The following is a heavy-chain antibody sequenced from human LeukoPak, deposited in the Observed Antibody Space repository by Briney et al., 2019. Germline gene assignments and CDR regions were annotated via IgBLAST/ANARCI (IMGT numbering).Heavy chain of an antibody. CDR2: IAGRGSHI. CDR1: GFTFSSYS. J-gene: IGHJ6*02. Sequence: GGSLRLSCAASGFTFSSYSMNWVRQAPGKGREWVSSIAGRGSHIYYADSVKGRFTISGDNAKNSLYLQMNSLRAEETAVYYCARGTYGMDVWGQGTTVTVSS. CDR3: ARGTYGMDV. V-gene: IGHV3-21*01.